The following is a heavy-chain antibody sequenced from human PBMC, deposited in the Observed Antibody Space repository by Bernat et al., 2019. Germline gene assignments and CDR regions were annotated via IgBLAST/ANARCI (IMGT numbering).Heavy chain of an antibody. J-gene: IGHJ6*03. CDR2: IYNSGTT. Sequence: QVQLQESGPGLVKPSGTLSLTCAVSGGSISSSYWWSWVRQPPGKGLEWIGEIYNSGTTNYNPSLKSRVTISINKSRNQFSLKLTSVTAADTAVYYCARDPITIFGVVIELHYMDVWGKGTTVTVSS. D-gene: IGHD3-3*01. CDR3: ARDPITIFGVVIELHYMDV. V-gene: IGHV4-4*02. CDR1: GGSISSSYW.